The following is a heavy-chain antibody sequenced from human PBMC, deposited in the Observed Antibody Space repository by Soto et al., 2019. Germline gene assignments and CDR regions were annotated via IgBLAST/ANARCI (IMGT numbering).Heavy chain of an antibody. V-gene: IGHV1-24*01. CDR2: FDGEDGQT. Sequence: QVQLVQSGAEVKEPGASVKVSCKVSGYSFSEMSMHWVRQTPEKGLEWMGSFDGEDGQTMYAQKFQGRVTMTEDTSADTDYMELSRLRSDDTAVYYGGIPGAKGQLDYCGQGSRVTVSS. CDR3: GIPGAKGQLDY. D-gene: IGHD3-10*01. CDR1: GYSFSEMS. J-gene: IGHJ4*02.